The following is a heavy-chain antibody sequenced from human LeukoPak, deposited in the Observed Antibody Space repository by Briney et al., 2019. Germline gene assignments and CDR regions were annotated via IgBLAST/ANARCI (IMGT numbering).Heavy chain of an antibody. CDR3: AKAAVITFLYYYYYMDV. J-gene: IGHJ6*03. CDR1: GFTFSSYG. Sequence: PGGSLRLSCAASGFTFSSYGMHWVRQAPGKGLEWVAFIRYDGSNKYYADSVKGRFTTSRDNSKNTLYLQMNSLRAEDTAVYYCAKAAVITFLYYYYYMDVWGKGTTVTVSS. V-gene: IGHV3-30*02. CDR2: IRYDGSNK. D-gene: IGHD3-16*01.